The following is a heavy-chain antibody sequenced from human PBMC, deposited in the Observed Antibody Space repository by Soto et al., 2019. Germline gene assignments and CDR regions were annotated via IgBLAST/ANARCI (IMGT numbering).Heavy chain of an antibody. CDR3: ARDEIAVANRVGMDV. V-gene: IGHV1-69*06. CDR2: ITPIFGAA. CDR1: GGAFRSYT. Sequence: QVQLVQSGAEVKKPGSSVKVSCKASGGAFRSYTISWVRQAPGQGLEWMGGITPIFGAANYAQKFEGRVTISSDKSTTTAYMELSNMTSEETAVYYCARDEIAVANRVGMDVWGQGTTVSVS. J-gene: IGHJ6*02. D-gene: IGHD6-19*01.